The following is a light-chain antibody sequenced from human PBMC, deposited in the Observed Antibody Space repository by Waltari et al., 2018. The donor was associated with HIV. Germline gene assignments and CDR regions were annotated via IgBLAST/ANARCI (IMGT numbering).Light chain of an antibody. V-gene: IGLV3-10*01. CDR1: ALPKKF. Sequence: SYELTQPPSVSVSPGQTARITCSGDALPKKFAYWYQQKAGQAPALVIYEDKKRPAGIPERFSGSRSGTLATLSIRGAQVEDEADYYGYSTDISGYSRVFGGGTKVTVL. CDR3: YSTDISGYSRV. CDR2: EDK. J-gene: IGLJ2*01.